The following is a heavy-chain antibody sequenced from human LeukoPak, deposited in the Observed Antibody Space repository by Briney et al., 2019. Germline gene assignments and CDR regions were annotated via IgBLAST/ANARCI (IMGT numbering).Heavy chain of an antibody. V-gene: IGHV3-7*01. CDR1: GFTFSSYS. Sequence: GGSLRLSCAASGFTFSSYSMNWVRQAPGKGLEWVANIKQDGSEKYYVDSVKGRFTISRDNAKNSLYLQMNSLRAEDTAVYYCARGGLGNFDWGQGTLVTVSS. CDR3: ARGGLGNFD. J-gene: IGHJ4*02. CDR2: IKQDGSEK. D-gene: IGHD4-23*01.